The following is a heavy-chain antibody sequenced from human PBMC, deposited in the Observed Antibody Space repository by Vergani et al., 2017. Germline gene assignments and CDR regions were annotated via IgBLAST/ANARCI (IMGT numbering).Heavy chain of an antibody. D-gene: IGHD2-15*01. J-gene: IGHJ4*02. CDR1: GFTFSSYG. CDR2: ISNDGSNK. Sequence: QVQLVESGGGVVQPGRSLRLSCEVSGFTFSSYGMHWVRQAPGKGLEWVAVISNDGSNKDYADSVKGRFIVSRDNSNDALYLQMNSLRTDDTAVYYCARDLAYCHEGSCALWGQGSVVTVSS. CDR3: ARDLAYCHEGSCAL. V-gene: IGHV3-30*03.